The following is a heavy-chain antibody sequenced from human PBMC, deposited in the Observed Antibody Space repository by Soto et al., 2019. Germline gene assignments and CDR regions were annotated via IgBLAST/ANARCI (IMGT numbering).Heavy chain of an antibody. J-gene: IGHJ4*02. V-gene: IGHV4-59*08. D-gene: IGHD3-22*01. Sequence: SETLSLTCTVSGASISSHFWNWIRQPPGEGLEYIGYIYYSGTTYYNPSLRGRVTMSVDTSKNQFSLKLSSVTAAATAVYYCGAYDSSGDIWGQGTLVTVPS. CDR2: IYYSGTT. CDR1: GASISSHF. CDR3: GAYDSSGDI.